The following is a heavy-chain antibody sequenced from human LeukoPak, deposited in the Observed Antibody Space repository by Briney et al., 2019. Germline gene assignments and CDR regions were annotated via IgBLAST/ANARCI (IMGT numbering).Heavy chain of an antibody. V-gene: IGHV3-21*01. CDR1: GFTFSSYS. CDR3: ARDSNWGSAAFDI. J-gene: IGHJ3*02. Sequence: GGSLRLSCAASGFTFSSYSMNWVRQAPGKGLEWVSSISSSSSCIYYADSVKGRFTISRDNAKNSLYLQMNSLRAEDTAVYYCARDSNWGSAAFDIWGQGTMVTVSS. D-gene: IGHD7-27*01. CDR2: ISSSSSCI.